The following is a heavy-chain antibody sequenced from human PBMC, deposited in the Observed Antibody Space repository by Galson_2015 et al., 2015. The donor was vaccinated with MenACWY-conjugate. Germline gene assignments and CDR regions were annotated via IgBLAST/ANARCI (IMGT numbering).Heavy chain of an antibody. D-gene: IGHD2-2*01. Sequence: ETLSLTCTVSGASISSSSYYRDWIRQSPGKGLEWIGSIYFSGNSYYNPSLKRRVTLSIDTSRNQFSLKVTSVTAADTAIYFCARASYAVDSWFDTWGQGTLVTVSS. CDR1: GASISSSSYY. CDR2: IYFSGNS. CDR3: ARASYAVDSWFDT. J-gene: IGHJ5*02. V-gene: IGHV4-39*07.